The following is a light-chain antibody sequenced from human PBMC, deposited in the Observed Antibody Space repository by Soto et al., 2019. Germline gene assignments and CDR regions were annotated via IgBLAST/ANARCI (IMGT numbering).Light chain of an antibody. V-gene: IGLV1-40*01. CDR3: QSYDSSLGGV. CDR1: SSNIGAGYD. CDR2: GDT. J-gene: IGLJ2*01. Sequence: QPVLTQPPSVSGAPGQRVTISCTGSSSNIGAGYDVHWYQQLPGTAPKLLIYGDTNRPSGVPDRFSGSKSGTSASLAITGLQAEDEADYYYQSYDSSLGGVFGGGTKLTVL.